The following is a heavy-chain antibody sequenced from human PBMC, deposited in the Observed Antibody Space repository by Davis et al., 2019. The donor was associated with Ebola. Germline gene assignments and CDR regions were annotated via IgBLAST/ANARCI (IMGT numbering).Heavy chain of an antibody. CDR3: ASGEFVDF. CDR2: INPSIGNT. CDR1: GYTFTDYL. D-gene: IGHD3-10*01. J-gene: IGHJ4*02. Sequence: ASVKVSCKASGYTFTDYLMHWVRQAPGQGLEWMGLINPSIGNTSLAQKFQDRVTLTRDTSTRTVHMDLSSLKSDGTAIYYCASGEFVDFWGQGTLVTVSS. V-gene: IGHV1-46*01.